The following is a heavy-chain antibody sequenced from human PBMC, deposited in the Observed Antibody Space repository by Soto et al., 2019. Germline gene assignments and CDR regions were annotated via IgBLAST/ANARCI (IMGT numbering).Heavy chain of an antibody. CDR1: GYTFTSYD. CDR3: ARGFTTSSSWSYWFDP. V-gene: IGHV1-8*01. D-gene: IGHD6-13*01. CDR2: MNPNSGNT. J-gene: IGHJ5*02. Sequence: QVQLVQSGAEVKKPGASVKVSCKASGYTFTSYDINLVRQATGQGLEWMVWMNPNSGNTGYAQKFQGRVTMTRNTSISTAYMELSSLRSADTAVYYCARGFTTSSSWSYWFDPWGQGTLVTVSS.